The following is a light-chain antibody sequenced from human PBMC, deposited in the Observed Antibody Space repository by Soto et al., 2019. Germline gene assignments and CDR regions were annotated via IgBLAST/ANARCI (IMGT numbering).Light chain of an antibody. V-gene: IGKV1-9*01. CDR1: QVISNY. Sequence: DIHLTQSPSFLSASVGDRVTITCRASQVISNYLVWYQQTPGKAPKLLIYAASTLQSGVPSRFSGSGSGTAFTLTITSLQPEDSATYYCQQLHSYPLTFGGGTRLEIK. CDR2: AAS. CDR3: QQLHSYPLT. J-gene: IGKJ5*01.